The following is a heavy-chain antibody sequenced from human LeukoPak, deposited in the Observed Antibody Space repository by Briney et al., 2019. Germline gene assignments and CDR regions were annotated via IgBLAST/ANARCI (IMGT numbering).Heavy chain of an antibody. D-gene: IGHD2-8*02. J-gene: IGHJ6*02. CDR2: IWYDGSNK. CDR1: GFTFSSYG. V-gene: IGHV3-33*01. Sequence: GRSLRLSCAASGFTFSSYGMHWVRQAPGKGLEWVAAIWYDGSNKYYADSVKGRFTISRENSKNTLYLQMNSLRAEDTAVYYCARDLVARLYGMDVWGQGTTVTVSS. CDR3: ARDLVARLYGMDV.